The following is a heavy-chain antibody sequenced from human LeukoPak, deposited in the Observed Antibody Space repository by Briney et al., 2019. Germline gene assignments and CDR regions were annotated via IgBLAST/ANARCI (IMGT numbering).Heavy chain of an antibody. Sequence: SETLSLTCTVSGGSISSHYWSWIRQPPGKGLEWIGYIYYSGSTNYNPSLKSRVAIPVDTSKNQFSLKLSSVTAADTAVYYCARGLPQGFDYWGQGTLVTVSS. CDR2: IYYSGST. V-gene: IGHV4-59*11. J-gene: IGHJ4*02. CDR1: GGSISSHY. CDR3: ARGLPQGFDY.